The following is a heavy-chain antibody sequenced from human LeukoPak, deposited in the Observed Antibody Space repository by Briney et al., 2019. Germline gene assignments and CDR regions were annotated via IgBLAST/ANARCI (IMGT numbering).Heavy chain of an antibody. CDR1: GFSFDDFA. V-gene: IGHV3-9*01. J-gene: IGHJ6*03. D-gene: IGHD2-2*01. CDR3: AKRSRGDIVVVPAAQNYYYMDV. Sequence: PGGSLRLSCAASGFSFDDFAMHWVRQVPGKGLEWVSGISWKSDIIDYADSVKGRFTISRDNAKNSLYLQMNSLRSEDTAVYYCAKRSRGDIVVVPAAQNYYYMDVWGQGTMVTVSS. CDR2: ISWKSDII.